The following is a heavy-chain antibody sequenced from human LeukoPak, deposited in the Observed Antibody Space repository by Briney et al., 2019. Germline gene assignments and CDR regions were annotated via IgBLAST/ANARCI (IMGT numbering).Heavy chain of an antibody. CDR2: INPNSGGT. Sequence: ASVKVSGKASGYTFTGYYMHWVRQAPGQGLEWMGWINPNSGGTNYAQKFQGRVTMTRDTSISTAYMELSRLRSDDTAVYYCARAEYYDFWSGYYMAWGQGTLVTVSS. CDR3: ARAEYYDFWSGYYMA. CDR1: GYTFTGYY. J-gene: IGHJ4*02. D-gene: IGHD3-3*01. V-gene: IGHV1-2*02.